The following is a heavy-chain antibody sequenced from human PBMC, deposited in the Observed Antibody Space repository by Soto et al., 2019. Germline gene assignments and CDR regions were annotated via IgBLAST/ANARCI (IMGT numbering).Heavy chain of an antibody. J-gene: IGHJ5*02. CDR3: ARGVGSGSYYNQYNWFDP. D-gene: IGHD3-10*01. Sequence: ASVKVSCKASGYTFTSYAMHWVRQAPGQRLEWMGWINAYNGNTKYAQKFQGRVTITRDTSTSTAYMELRSLRSDDTAVYYCARGVGSGSYYNQYNWFDPWGPGTLVTVSS. CDR2: INAYNGNT. V-gene: IGHV1-3*01. CDR1: GYTFTSYA.